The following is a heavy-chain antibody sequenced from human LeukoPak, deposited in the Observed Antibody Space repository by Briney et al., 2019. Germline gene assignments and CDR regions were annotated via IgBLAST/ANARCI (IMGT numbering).Heavy chain of an antibody. V-gene: IGHV3-30*02. CDR3: ASKSGY. Sequence: GGSLRLSCAAAGFTFSSYGMHWVRQAPGKGLEWVTFIQYDGSNKYYADSVKGRFTISRDNSKNTLYLQMNSLRAEDTAVYYCASKSGYWGQGTLVTVSS. CDR1: GFTFSSYG. J-gene: IGHJ4*02. CDR2: IQYDGSNK.